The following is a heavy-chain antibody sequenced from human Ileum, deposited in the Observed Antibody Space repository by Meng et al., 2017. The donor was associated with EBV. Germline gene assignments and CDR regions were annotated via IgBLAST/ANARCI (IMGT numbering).Heavy chain of an antibody. CDR2: IWYDGRLE. CDR3: ARESATVTCNFDY. J-gene: IGHJ4*02. Sequence: QLLERGGGVVKPGGAPRLVCEASGLDFITGGMHWVRQGPGEGLELVAVIWYDGRLENYADSVKGRFSISRDNSKNTLYLQMNSLRGEDTAVYYCARESATVTCNFDYWGQGTLVTVSS. D-gene: IGHD4-17*01. CDR1: GLDFITGG. V-gene: IGHV3-33*01.